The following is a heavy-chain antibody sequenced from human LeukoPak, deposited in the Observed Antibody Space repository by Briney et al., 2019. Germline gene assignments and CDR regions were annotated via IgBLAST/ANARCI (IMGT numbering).Heavy chain of an antibody. J-gene: IGHJ4*02. CDR2: INHSGST. D-gene: IGHD3-22*01. V-gene: IGHV4-34*01. CDR3: ARDSYYYDSSGYFRFDY. Sequence: SETLSLTCAVYGGSFSGYYWSWIRQPPGKGLEWIGEINHSGSTNYNPSLKSRVTISVDTSKNQFSLNLISVTAADTAVYYCARDSYYYDSSGYFRFDYWGQGTLVTVSS. CDR1: GGSFSGYY.